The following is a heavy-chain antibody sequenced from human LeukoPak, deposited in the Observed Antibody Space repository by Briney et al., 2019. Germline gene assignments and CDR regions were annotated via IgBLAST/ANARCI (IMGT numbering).Heavy chain of an antibody. Sequence: GGSLRLSCAASGFTFSNAWMSWVRQAPGKGLEWVGRIKSKTDGGTTDYAAPVKGRFTISRDDPKNTPYLQMNSLKTEDTAVYYCTTGPLWFGELLHYWGQGTLVTVSS. CDR1: GFTFSNAW. J-gene: IGHJ4*02. CDR2: IKSKTDGGTT. CDR3: TTGPLWFGELLHY. D-gene: IGHD3-10*01. V-gene: IGHV3-15*01.